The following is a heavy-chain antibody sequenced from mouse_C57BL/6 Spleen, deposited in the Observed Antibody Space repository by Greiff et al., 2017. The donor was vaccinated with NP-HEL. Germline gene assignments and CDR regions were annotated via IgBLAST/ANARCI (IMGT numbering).Heavy chain of an antibody. Sequence: EVQLQQSGPELVKPGASVKISCKASGYTFTDYYMNWVKQSHGKSLEWIGDINPNNGGTSYNQKFKGKATLTVDKSSSTAYMELRSLTSEDSAVYYCARGRITTVVALDYWGQGTTLTVSS. V-gene: IGHV1-26*01. CDR1: GYTFTDYY. CDR3: ARGRITTVVALDY. J-gene: IGHJ2*01. CDR2: INPNNGGT. D-gene: IGHD1-1*01.